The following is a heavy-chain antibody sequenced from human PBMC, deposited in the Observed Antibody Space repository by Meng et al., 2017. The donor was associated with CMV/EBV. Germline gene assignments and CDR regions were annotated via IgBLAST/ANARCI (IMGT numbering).Heavy chain of an antibody. V-gene: IGHV1-69*05. D-gene: IGHD6-6*01. CDR3: ARSLYSSSPHFVY. Sequence: KASGGTFSSYAISWVRQAPGQGLEWMGGIIPIFGTANYAQKFQGRVTITTDESASTAYMELSSLRSEDTAVYYCARSLYSSSPHFVYWGQGTLVTVSS. CDR1: GGTFSSYA. CDR2: IIPIFGTA. J-gene: IGHJ4*02.